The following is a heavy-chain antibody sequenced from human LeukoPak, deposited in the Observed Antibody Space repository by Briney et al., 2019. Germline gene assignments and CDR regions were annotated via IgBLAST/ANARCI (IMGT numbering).Heavy chain of an antibody. Sequence: GESLKISRKGSGYSFTSYWIGWVRQMPGKGLEWMGIIYPGDSDTRYSPSFQGQVTISADKSISTAYLQWSSLKASDTAMYYCARHSPILAVAGTEFDYWGQGTLVTVSS. CDR1: GYSFTSYW. V-gene: IGHV5-51*01. CDR3: ARHSPILAVAGTEFDY. J-gene: IGHJ4*02. D-gene: IGHD6-19*01. CDR2: IYPGDSDT.